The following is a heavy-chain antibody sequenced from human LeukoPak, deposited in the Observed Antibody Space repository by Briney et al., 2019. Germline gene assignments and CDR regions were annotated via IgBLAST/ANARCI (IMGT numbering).Heavy chain of an antibody. J-gene: IGHJ4*02. V-gene: IGHV3-30-3*01. CDR2: ISYDGSNK. Sequence: PGRSLRLSCAASGFIFSSYVMHWVRQAPGKGLEWVAVISYDGSNKYNADSVKGRFTISRDNSKNTLYLEMNSLRAEDTAVYYCARDGEPLLWFGELLGPYFDYWGQGTLVTVSS. CDR3: ARDGEPLLWFGELLGPYFDY. D-gene: IGHD3-10*01. CDR1: GFIFSSYV.